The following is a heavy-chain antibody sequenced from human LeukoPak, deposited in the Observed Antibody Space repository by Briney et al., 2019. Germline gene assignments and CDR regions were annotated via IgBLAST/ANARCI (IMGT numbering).Heavy chain of an antibody. CDR3: ARGRGGYSYGYALDY. D-gene: IGHD5-18*01. Sequence: ASVKVSCKASGYTFTSYYMHWVRQAPGQGLEWMGIINPSGGSTSYAQKFQGRVTMTRGTSTSTVYMELSSLRSGDTAVYYCARGRGGYSYGYALDYWGQGTLVTVSS. CDR2: INPSGGST. CDR1: GYTFTSYY. V-gene: IGHV1-46*01. J-gene: IGHJ4*02.